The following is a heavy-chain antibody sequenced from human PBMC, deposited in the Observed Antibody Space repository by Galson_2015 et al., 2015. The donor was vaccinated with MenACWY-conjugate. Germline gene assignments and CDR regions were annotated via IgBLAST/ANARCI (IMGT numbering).Heavy chain of an antibody. CDR3: AKGRSSWHYFDY. J-gene: IGHJ4*02. Sequence: SLRLSCAASGFPFSAYAMSWVRQAPGKGLEWVSAISRSGDNTYYADSVKGRFTISRDNSKNTLFLQMNSLRAEDTAVYYCAKGRSSWHYFDYWGQGTLVTVSS. V-gene: IGHV3-23*01. CDR1: GFPFSAYA. CDR2: ISRSGDNT. D-gene: IGHD6-13*01.